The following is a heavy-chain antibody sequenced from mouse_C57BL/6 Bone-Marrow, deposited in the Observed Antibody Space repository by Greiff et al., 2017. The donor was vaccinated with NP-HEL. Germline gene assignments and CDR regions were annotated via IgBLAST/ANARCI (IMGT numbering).Heavy chain of an antibody. CDR2: IDPENGDT. D-gene: IGHD1-1*01. V-gene: IGHV14-4*01. CDR3: TPRSSWFAY. Sequence: VQLKESGAELVRPGASVKLSCTASGFNIKDDYMHWVKQRPEQGLEWIGWIDPENGDTEYASKFQGKATITADTSSNTAYLQLSSLTSEDTAVYYCTPRSSWFAYWGQGTLVTASA. J-gene: IGHJ3*01. CDR1: GFNIKDDY.